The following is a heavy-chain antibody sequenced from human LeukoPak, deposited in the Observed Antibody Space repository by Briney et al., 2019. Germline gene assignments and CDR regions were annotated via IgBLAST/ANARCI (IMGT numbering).Heavy chain of an antibody. D-gene: IGHD2-15*01. CDR1: GFTFSSYA. CDR2: IWYDGSNK. CDR3: VMSCSGGSCYSGLDYFDY. Sequence: GGSLRLSCAASGFTFSSYAMSWVRQAPGKGLEWVAVIWYDGSNKYYADSVKGRFTISRDNSKNTLYLQMNSLRAEDTAVYYCVMSCSGGSCYSGLDYFDYWGQGTLVTVSS. J-gene: IGHJ4*02. V-gene: IGHV3-33*08.